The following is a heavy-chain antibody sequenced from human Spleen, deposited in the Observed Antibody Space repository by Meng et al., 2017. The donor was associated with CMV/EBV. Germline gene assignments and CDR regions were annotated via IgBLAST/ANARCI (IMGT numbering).Heavy chain of an antibody. V-gene: IGHV4-34*01. D-gene: IGHD3-16*01. CDR1: GVSFSGYS. J-gene: IGHJ5*02. CDR3: ARVVGGGWFDP. CDR2: INQGGGP. Sequence: LSCAVSGVSFSGYSWTWIRQVPGKGLEWIGEINQGGGPNYSPSLKSRVSISMDASKNQFSLKLMSVTAADTAVYYCARVVGGGWFDPWGQGTLVTVSS.